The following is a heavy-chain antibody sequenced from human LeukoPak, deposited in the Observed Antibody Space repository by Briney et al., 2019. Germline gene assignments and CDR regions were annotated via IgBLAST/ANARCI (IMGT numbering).Heavy chain of an antibody. CDR1: GVSITSSRFY. CDR2: VFYSGKT. Sequence: KASETLSLTCTVSGVSITSSRFYWAWIRQSPGKGLEWIGNVFYSGKTYYNPSLRGRVTISVDTSKSQFSLKLNSVAAADTATYYCARHLTDDYNSDYWYLDLWGRGTLITVSS. D-gene: IGHD5-24*01. CDR3: ARHLTDDYNSDYWYLDL. J-gene: IGHJ2*01. V-gene: IGHV4-39*01.